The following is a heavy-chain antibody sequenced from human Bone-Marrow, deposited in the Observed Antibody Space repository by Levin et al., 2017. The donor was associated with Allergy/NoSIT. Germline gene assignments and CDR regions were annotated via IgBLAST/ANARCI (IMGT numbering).Heavy chain of an antibody. CDR1: GFNFSTYN. Sequence: AGGSLRLSCAASGFNFSTYNMNWVRQTPGKGLEWVSSITRRSDYMYYADSVKGRFIISRDNAKNSLFLQMNSLRVDDTAVYYCAKDRTYGIRWNYGMDVWGQGTTVTVSS. V-gene: IGHV3-21*01. J-gene: IGHJ6*02. D-gene: IGHD4-17*01. CDR2: ITRRSDYM. CDR3: AKDRTYGIRWNYGMDV.